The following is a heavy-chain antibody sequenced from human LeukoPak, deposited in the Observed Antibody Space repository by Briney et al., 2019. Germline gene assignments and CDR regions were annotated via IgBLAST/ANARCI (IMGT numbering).Heavy chain of an antibody. CDR2: IIPIFGTA. CDR3: ARVALLYCGGDCNYCYMDV. D-gene: IGHD2-21*01. V-gene: IGHV1-69*13. CDR1: GGTFSSYA. J-gene: IGHJ6*03. Sequence: SVKVSCKASGGTFSSYAISWVRQAPGQGLEWMGGIIPIFGTANYAQKFQGRVTITADESTSTAYMELSSLRSEDTAVYYCARVALLYCGGDCNYCYMDVWGKGTTVTVSS.